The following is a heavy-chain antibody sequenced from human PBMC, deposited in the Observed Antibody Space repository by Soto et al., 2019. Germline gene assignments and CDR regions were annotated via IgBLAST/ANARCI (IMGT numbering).Heavy chain of an antibody. D-gene: IGHD1-1*01. J-gene: IGHJ4*02. Sequence: EVQLLESGGGLVQPGGSLRLSCAASGFTFSSYAMSWVRQAPGKGLEWVSAISGSGGSTYYADSVKGRFTISRDNSKNTLDLQMNSLRAEDTAVYYCAKVRGQLDFFDYWGQGTLVTVSS. CDR1: GFTFSSYA. CDR2: ISGSGGST. V-gene: IGHV3-23*01. CDR3: AKVRGQLDFFDY.